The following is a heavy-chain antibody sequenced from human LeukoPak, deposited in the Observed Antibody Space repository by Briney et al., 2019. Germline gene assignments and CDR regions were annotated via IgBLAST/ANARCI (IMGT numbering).Heavy chain of an antibody. CDR1: GYTFTSYG. D-gene: IGHD7-27*01. V-gene: IGHV1-18*01. J-gene: IGHJ6*03. CDR2: ISAYNGNT. Sequence: GASVKVSCKASGYTFTSYGISWVRQAPGQGLEWMGWISAYNGNTNYAQKLQGRVTMTTDTSTSTAYMELRSLRSDDTAVYYWARDSGPAYYYYMDVWGKGTTVTISS. CDR3: ARDSGPAYYYYMDV.